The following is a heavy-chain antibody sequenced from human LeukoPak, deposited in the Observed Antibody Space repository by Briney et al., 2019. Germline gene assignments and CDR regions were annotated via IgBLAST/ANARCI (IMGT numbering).Heavy chain of an antibody. D-gene: IGHD6-13*01. J-gene: IGHJ4*02. CDR2: INPNSGDT. V-gene: IGHV1-2*02. CDR3: ATSSYSSLSSFY. CDR1: GYTLTGYY. Sequence: ASVKVSCKASGYTLTGYYIHWVRQAPGQGLEWMGGINPNSGDTSYAQHFQGRVTMTRDTSISTGYMELSRLRSDDTAVYYCATSSYSSLSSFYWGQGTLVTVSS.